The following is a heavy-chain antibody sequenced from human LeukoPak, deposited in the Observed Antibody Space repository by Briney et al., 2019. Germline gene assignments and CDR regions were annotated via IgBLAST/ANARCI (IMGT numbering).Heavy chain of an antibody. CDR1: GFAFSSYA. D-gene: IGHD3-10*01. CDR3: ARGEEPHCYGSGSPLDY. Sequence: GRSLRLSCAASGFAFSSYAMHWVRQAPGKGLEWVAVISYDGSNKYYADSVKGRFTISRDNSKNTLYLQMNSLRAEDTAVYYCARGEEPHCYGSGSPLDYWGQGTLVTVSS. V-gene: IGHV3-30-3*01. CDR2: ISYDGSNK. J-gene: IGHJ4*02.